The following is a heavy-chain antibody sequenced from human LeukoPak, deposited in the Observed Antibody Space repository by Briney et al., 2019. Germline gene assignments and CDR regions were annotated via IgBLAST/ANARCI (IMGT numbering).Heavy chain of an antibody. CDR3: ASSPPGTEYFHH. V-gene: IGHV4-59*08. J-gene: IGHJ1*01. CDR2: INYSGST. CDR1: GHSVSSHY. Sequence: KPSETLSLTCTVSGHSVSSHYCGWIRQPLGKGLEWIGYINYSGSTNYNPSLKTQVTISGDTSNNQSSLKLSSVTAADTAVYYSASSPPGTEYFHHWGQGTLVTVSS.